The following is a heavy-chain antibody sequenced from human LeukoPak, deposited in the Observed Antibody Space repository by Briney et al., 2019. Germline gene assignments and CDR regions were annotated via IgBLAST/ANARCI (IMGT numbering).Heavy chain of an antibody. CDR3: ARDRGGYEFFDF. D-gene: IGHD5-12*01. CDR2: IKQDGSEK. V-gene: IGHV3-7*01. CDR1: GFTFSSSW. Sequence: QPGGSLRLSCAASGFTFSSSWMIWVRQAPGKGLEWVANIKQDGSEKYYVDSVKGRFTISRDNAKNSLYLQMNSLRDEDTAVYYCARDRGGYEFFDFRGQGTLVTVSS. J-gene: IGHJ4*02.